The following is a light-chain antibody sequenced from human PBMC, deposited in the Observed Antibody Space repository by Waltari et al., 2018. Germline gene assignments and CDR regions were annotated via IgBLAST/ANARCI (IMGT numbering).Light chain of an antibody. CDR3: QRNYNAPPT. J-gene: IGKJ1*01. CDR1: QSISTS. V-gene: IGKV1-39*01. Sequence: DTQMTQSPSSLSASVGDRVTVTCRARQSISTSLNWYQQQPGKAPKLLIYAASSLQSGVPSRFSDSGSGTDFTLTISSLQPEDCATYCWQRNYNAPPTFGQGTKVEIK. CDR2: AAS.